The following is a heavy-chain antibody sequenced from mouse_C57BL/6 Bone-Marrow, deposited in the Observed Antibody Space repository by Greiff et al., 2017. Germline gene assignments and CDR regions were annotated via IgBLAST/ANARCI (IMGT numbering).Heavy chain of an antibody. Sequence: EVQLMESGGGLVQPGGSLKLSCAASGFTFSDYGMAWVRQAPGKGPAWVAFISNLAYSNYYADTVTGRFTISRENAKNTLYLQMSSLRSEDTAMYYCARHAFTTGFAYWGQGTLVTVSA. D-gene: IGHD1-1*01. CDR3: ARHAFTTGFAY. J-gene: IGHJ3*01. CDR2: ISNLAYSN. V-gene: IGHV5-15*01. CDR1: GFTFSDYG.